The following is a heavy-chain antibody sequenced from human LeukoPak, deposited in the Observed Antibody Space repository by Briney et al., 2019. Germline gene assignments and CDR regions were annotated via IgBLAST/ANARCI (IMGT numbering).Heavy chain of an antibody. J-gene: IGHJ4*02. V-gene: IGHV4-4*07. CDR2: IYTSGST. CDR1: GGSISSYY. CDR3: ARVDYDSSGYPFDC. Sequence: SETLSLTCTVSGGSISSYYWSWIRQPAGKGLEWIGRIYTSGSTNYNPSLKSRVTMSVDTSKNQFSLKLSSVTAADTAVYYCARVDYDSSGYPFDCWGQGTLVTVSS. D-gene: IGHD3-22*01.